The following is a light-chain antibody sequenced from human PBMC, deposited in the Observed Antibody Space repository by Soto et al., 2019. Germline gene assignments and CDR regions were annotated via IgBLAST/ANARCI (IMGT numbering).Light chain of an antibody. V-gene: IGLV2-14*01. J-gene: IGLJ1*01. CDR3: SSYTNINTRACV. Sequence: QSALTQPPSASESPGRSVTISCTGTSSDVGAYNYVSWYQQHPGKAPKLIIYEVTDRPSGVSNRFSGSKSGNTASLTISGLQAEDEAEYYCSSYTNINTRACVFGTGTQLTVL. CDR2: EVT. CDR1: SSDVGAYNY.